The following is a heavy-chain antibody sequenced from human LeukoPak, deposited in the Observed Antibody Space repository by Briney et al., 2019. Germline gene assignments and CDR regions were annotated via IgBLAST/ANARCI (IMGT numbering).Heavy chain of an antibody. V-gene: IGHV3-30*02. CDR3: AKGQQWQVDYFDY. J-gene: IGHJ4*02. D-gene: IGHD6-19*01. Sequence: PGGSLRLSCAASGFTFSNYAMHWVRQAPGKGLEWVAFIRYDGSNKYYADSVKGRFTISRDNSKNTLYLQMNSLKAEDTAVYYCAKGQQWQVDYFDYWGQGTLVTVSS. CDR2: IRYDGSNK. CDR1: GFTFSNYA.